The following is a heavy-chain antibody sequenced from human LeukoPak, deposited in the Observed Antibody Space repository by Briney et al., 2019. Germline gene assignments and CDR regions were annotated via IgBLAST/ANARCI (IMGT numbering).Heavy chain of an antibody. CDR2: IKQDESEK. J-gene: IGHJ4*02. CDR1: GFTFSSYW. Sequence: PGGSLRLSCAASGFTFSSYWMSWVRQAPGKGLEWVANIKQDESEKYYVDSVKGRFTISRDNSKNTLYLQMNSLRAGDTAVYYCARLMQWLSEDYWGQGTLVTVSS. D-gene: IGHD6-19*01. CDR3: ARLMQWLSEDY. V-gene: IGHV3-7*01.